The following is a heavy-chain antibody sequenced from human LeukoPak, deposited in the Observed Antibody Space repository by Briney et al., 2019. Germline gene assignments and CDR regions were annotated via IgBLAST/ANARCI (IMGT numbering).Heavy chain of an antibody. Sequence: SEPLSLTCTVSGGSISSYYWSWIRQPPGKGLEWIGYIYYSGSTNYNPSLKSRVTISVDTSKNQFSLKLSSVTAADTAVYYCARVKQSIAARPYYYYGMDVWGQGTTVTVSS. CDR3: ARVKQSIAARPYYYYGMDV. V-gene: IGHV4-59*01. J-gene: IGHJ6*02. D-gene: IGHD6-6*01. CDR2: IYYSGST. CDR1: GGSISSYY.